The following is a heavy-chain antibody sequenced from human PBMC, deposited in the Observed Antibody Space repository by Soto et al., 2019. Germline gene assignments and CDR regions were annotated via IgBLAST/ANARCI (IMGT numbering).Heavy chain of an antibody. V-gene: IGHV3-33*01. J-gene: IGHJ4*02. Sequence: AGGSLRLSCVASGFTFSNHGMHWVRQAPGKGLEWVTVIWYDGTNRFYADSVKGRFTISRDISENTVYLQMDSLRSEDTAVYYCARESSSGRRDRIDYWGQGTLVTVSS. D-gene: IGHD6-19*01. CDR1: GFTFSNHG. CDR2: IWYDGTNR. CDR3: ARESSSGRRDRIDY.